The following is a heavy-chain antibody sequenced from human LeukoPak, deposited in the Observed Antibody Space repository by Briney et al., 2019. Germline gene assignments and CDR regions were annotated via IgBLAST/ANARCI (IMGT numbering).Heavy chain of an antibody. CDR3: ATYGSGSYWALDY. D-gene: IGHD3-10*01. V-gene: IGHV4-30-2*01. CDR1: GGSISSGGYS. J-gene: IGHJ4*02. CDR2: IYHSGST. Sequence: PSQTLSLTCAVSGGSISSGGYSWSWIRQPPGKGLEWIGYIYHSGSTYYNPSLKSRVTISVDRSKNQFSLKLSSVTAEDTAVYYCATYGSGSYWALDYWGQGTLVTVSS.